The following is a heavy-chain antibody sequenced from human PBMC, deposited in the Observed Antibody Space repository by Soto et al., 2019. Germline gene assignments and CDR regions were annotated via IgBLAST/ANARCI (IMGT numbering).Heavy chain of an antibody. CDR3: SKWDGYGDQ. V-gene: IGHV3-23*01. CDR2: ISGGGDST. Sequence: EVQLLESGGGLVQPGGSLRLSCAASGFTFSTNSMTWVRQAPGKGLEWVCGISGGGDSTHYADSVKVRFTISSDNSNNMVYLQINSLPADDTAVYFCSKWDGYGDQWGQGTLVTVSS. CDR1: GFTFSTNS. J-gene: IGHJ5*02. D-gene: IGHD5-12*01.